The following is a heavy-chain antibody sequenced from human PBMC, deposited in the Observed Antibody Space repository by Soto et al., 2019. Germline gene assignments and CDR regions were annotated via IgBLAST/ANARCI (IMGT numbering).Heavy chain of an antibody. CDR2: IYYSGST. J-gene: IGHJ6*03. Sequence: FVTLRLPCTAAGGPRSRIYWCRIRQPPGKGLESIGYIYYSGSTNYNPSLKSRVTLSVDTSKNQFSLKLSSVTAADTAVYYCARRVHYYYYMDVWGKGTTLTVSS. D-gene: IGHD3-10*02. CDR3: ARRVHYYYYMDV. CDR1: GGPRSRIY. V-gene: IGHV4-59*01.